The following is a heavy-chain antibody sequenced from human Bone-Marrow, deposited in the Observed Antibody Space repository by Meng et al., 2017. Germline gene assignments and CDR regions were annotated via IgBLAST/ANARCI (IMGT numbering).Heavy chain of an antibody. V-gene: IGHV1-69*13. CDR1: GGTFSSYA. CDR2: IIPIFGTE. J-gene: IGHJ4*02. Sequence: SVKVSCKASGGTFSSYAISWVRQDPGQGREGMGGIIPIFGTENYAQKFQGRVTITADEYTSTAYMELSSLRAEDTDVYYCARINGPAYFDYWGQGTLVTVSS. CDR3: ARINGPAYFDY.